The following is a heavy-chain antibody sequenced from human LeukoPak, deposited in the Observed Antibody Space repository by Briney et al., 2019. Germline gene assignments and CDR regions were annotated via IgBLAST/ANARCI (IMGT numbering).Heavy chain of an antibody. CDR1: GFTFSNAW. D-gene: IGHD3-3*01. CDR3: TTVGGTIFGVVIIGGYFDY. V-gene: IGHV3-15*01. CDR2: IKSKTDGGTT. Sequence: PGGSLRVSCAASGFTFSNAWMSWVRQAPGKGLEWVGRIKSKTDGGTTDYAAPVKGRFTISRDDSKNTLYLQMNSLKTEDTAVYYCTTVGGTIFGVVIIGGYFDYWGQGTLVTVSS. J-gene: IGHJ4*02.